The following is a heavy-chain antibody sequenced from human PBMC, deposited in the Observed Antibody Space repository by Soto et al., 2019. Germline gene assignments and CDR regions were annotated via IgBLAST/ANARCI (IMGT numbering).Heavy chain of an antibody. D-gene: IGHD4-4*01. J-gene: IGHJ5*02. CDR3: ARSDDSTSYPLDL. CDR1: GYTFTNYY. V-gene: IGHV1-2*02. CDR2: MNPRSGGT. Sequence: ASVKVSCKASGYTFTNYYMYWVRQAPGQGHEWMGWMNPRSGGTKYAQAFQDRVTMTSDASISTAYMEVTSLRPGDTAVYFCARSDDSTSYPLDLWGPGTLVTVSS.